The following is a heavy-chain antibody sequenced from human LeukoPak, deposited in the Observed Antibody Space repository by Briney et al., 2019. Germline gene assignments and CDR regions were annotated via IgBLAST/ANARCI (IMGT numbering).Heavy chain of an antibody. D-gene: IGHD2/OR15-2a*01. CDR3: AQDRAWIEFYF. V-gene: IGHV3-23*01. J-gene: IGHJ4*02. CDR2: ISGSGGST. CDR1: GFTFSSYG. Sequence: GGSLRLSCAASGFTFSSYGMSWVRQAPGKGLEWVSAISGSGGSTYYADSVRGRFTISRDNSKNTMYLQMNSLRAEDTAVYYCAQDRAWIEFYFWGQGTLVTVSS.